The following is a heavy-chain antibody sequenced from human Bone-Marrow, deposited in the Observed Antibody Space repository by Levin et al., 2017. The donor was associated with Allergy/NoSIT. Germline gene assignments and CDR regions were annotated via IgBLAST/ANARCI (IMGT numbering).Heavy chain of an antibody. CDR3: AKGKQFNYYNGMDV. Sequence: GGSLRLSCAASGFTFSSYCMYWVRQAPGKGLEWVAVISFDVSNNHYAASVKGRFTISRDNSKNTLYLQMNSLTPEDTAVYYCAKGKQFNYYNGMDVWGQGTTVTVSS. CDR1: GFTFSSYC. V-gene: IGHV3-30*18. D-gene: IGHD3-22*01. J-gene: IGHJ6*02. CDR2: ISFDVSNN.